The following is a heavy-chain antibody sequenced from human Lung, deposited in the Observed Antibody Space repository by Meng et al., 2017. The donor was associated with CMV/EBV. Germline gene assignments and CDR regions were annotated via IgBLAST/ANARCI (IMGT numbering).Heavy chain of an antibody. CDR1: GFTFSTYA. D-gene: IGHD2-15*01. Sequence: GESXKISXATSGFTFSTYAMNWVRQAPGKGLEWVSTINSGSRGTIFYANSVRGRFTISRDDSRNTLYLQMISLRAEDTAIYYCAKRLPYYGMDVWGQGTPVTVSS. CDR3: AKRLPYYGMDV. J-gene: IGHJ6*01. CDR2: INSGSRGTI. V-gene: IGHV3-23*01.